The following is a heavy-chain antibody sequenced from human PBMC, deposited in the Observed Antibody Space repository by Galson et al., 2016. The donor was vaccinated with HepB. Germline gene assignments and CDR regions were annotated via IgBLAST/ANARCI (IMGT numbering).Heavy chain of an antibody. V-gene: IGHV4-31*03. CDR2: IYYTGST. CDR1: GDSTNSGAYY. Sequence: TLSLTCTVSGDSTNSGAYYWGWIRQHPGKGLEWIGYIYYTGSTYYNPSLKSRVSISVDTSKNQFSLKLSSVTAADTAVYYCARDRPGGFYGYMDVWGQGKMVTVSS. D-gene: IGHD5-24*01. J-gene: IGHJ3*01. CDR3: ARDRPGGFYGYMDV.